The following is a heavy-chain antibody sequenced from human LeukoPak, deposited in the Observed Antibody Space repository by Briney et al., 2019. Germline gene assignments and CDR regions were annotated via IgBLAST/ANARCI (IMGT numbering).Heavy chain of an antibody. Sequence: PSETLSLTCAVSGYSITSSSWWGWIRQPPGQGPEWIGYIYHSGTTYYNPSLQSRVTMSVDTSKNQFSLKLSSVTAVDTAVYYCARKENVYYYFDYWGQGTLVTVSS. J-gene: IGHJ4*02. CDR1: GYSITSSSW. V-gene: IGHV4-28*01. CDR3: ARKENVYYYFDY. D-gene: IGHD3-10*01. CDR2: IYHSGTT.